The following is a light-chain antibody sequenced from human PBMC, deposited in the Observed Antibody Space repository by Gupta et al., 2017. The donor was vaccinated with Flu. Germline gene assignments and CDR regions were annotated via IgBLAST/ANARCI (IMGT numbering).Light chain of an antibody. CDR3: QQYGSSPST. CDR1: QSVGSSY. V-gene: IGKV3-20*01. Sequence: ENELSQSPGTLSLSPGERATLSCRASQSVGSSYLPWYQRKPDQAPRLLIYGASSGATGIPDRFSGSGSGTDFTLTISRLEPEDFAVYYCQQYGSSPSTFGQGTRLEIK. J-gene: IGKJ5*01. CDR2: GAS.